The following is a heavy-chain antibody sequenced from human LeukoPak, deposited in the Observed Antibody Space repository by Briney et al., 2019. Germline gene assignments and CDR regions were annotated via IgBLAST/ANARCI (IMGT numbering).Heavy chain of an antibody. D-gene: IGHD6-19*01. Sequence: QPGGSLRLSCAASGFTFSSYSMNWVRQAPGKGLEWVSYISYSSSTIYYADSVKGRFTISRDNAKNSLYLQMNSLRAEDTAVYYCAREQWQTEAWVNYWGQGTLVTVSS. J-gene: IGHJ4*02. CDR2: ISYSSSTI. CDR3: AREQWQTEAWVNY. V-gene: IGHV3-48*04. CDR1: GFTFSSYS.